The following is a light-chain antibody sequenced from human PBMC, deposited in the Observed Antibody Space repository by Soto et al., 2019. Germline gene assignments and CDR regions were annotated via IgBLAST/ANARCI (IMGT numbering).Light chain of an antibody. CDR1: SSNIGAGYD. Sequence: SVLTQPPSVSGAPGQRVTISCTGSSSNIGAGYDVHWYQQFPGTAPKLLIYANSNRPSGVPDRFSGSKSGTSASLAITGLQAEDEADYYCHSYYSSPNYVFGTGTKVTVL. J-gene: IGLJ1*01. V-gene: IGLV1-40*01. CDR3: HSYYSSPNYV. CDR2: ANS.